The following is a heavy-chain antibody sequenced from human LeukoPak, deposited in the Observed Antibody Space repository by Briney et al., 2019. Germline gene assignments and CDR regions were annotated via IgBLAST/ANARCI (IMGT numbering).Heavy chain of an antibody. CDR1: GFTVNCYY. CDR3: AREGPDCGGDCYYDY. CDR2: IYSAGST. V-gene: IGHV3-53*01. J-gene: IGHJ4*02. D-gene: IGHD2-21*01. Sequence: GGSLRLSCAASGFTVNCYYMSWVRQAPGKGLEWISVIYSAGSTYYADSVKGRFTISRDNSKNTLYLQMNTLRAEDTAVYYCAREGPDCGGDCYYDYWGQGTLVTVSS.